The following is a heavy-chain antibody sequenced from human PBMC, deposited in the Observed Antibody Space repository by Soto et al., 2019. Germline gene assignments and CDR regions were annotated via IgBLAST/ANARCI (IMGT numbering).Heavy chain of an antibody. V-gene: IGHV4-59*01. J-gene: IGHJ4*02. Sequence: SETLSLTCSVSGVSISSYFWSWIRQPPGKGLEWIGYTYYRGSTNYSPSLKSRVAISLDTSENQFSLKVNSVTAADTAVYYCARIGAYHGPLDYWGQGTPVTVSS. D-gene: IGHD3-16*01. CDR2: TYYRGST. CDR1: GVSISSYF. CDR3: ARIGAYHGPLDY.